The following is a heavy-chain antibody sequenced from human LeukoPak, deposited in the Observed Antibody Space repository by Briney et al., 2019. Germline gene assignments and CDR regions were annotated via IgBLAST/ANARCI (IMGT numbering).Heavy chain of an antibody. CDR1: GFTFSGSA. CDR3: TRQQAPVDYYYYYMDV. CDR2: IRSKANSYAT. V-gene: IGHV3-73*01. J-gene: IGHJ6*03. D-gene: IGHD2-2*01. Sequence: GGSLRLSCAASGFTFSGSAMHWVRQASGKGLEWVGRIRSKANSYATAYAASVKGRFTISRDDSKNTAYLQMNSLKTEDTAVYYCTRQQAPVDYYYYYMDVWGKGTTVTVSS.